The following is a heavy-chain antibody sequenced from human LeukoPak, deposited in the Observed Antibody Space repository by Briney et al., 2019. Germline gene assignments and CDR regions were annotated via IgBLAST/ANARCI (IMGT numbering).Heavy chain of an antibody. CDR1: GGSFSGYY. V-gene: IGHV4-34*01. J-gene: IGHJ4*02. CDR3: ARGSSDY. CDR2: INHSGST. D-gene: IGHD6-13*01. Sequence: SETLSLTCAVYGGSFSGYYWSWIRQPPGKGLEWIGEINHSGSTNYNPSLKSRVTISVDTSKNQFSLKLSSVTAADTAVYYCARGSSDYWGQGTLVTVSS.